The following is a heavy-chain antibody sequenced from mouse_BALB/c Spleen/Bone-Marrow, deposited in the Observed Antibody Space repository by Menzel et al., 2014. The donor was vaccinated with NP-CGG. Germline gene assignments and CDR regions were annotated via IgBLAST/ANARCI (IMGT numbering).Heavy chain of an antibody. CDR1: GYSITSGYG. V-gene: IGHV3-1*02. J-gene: IGHJ2*01. CDR3: TREAAFVADFDY. Sequence: EVKLEESGPDLVKPSQSLSLTCTVTGYSITSGYGWHWIRQFPGNKLEWMGYIHYSGYTDYNPSPKSRISITRDTSKNQFFLQLNSVTTEDTATYYCTREAAFVADFDYWGQGTTLTVSS. D-gene: IGHD1-1*01. CDR2: IHYSGYT.